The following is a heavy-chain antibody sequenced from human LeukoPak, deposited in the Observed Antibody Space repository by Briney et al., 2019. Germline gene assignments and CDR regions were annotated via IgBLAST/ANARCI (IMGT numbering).Heavy chain of an antibody. Sequence: GGSLRLSCAASGFTVSSNYMXXXXQAPXXXXXXXXXXXXXGTTSXPDSVRGRXXXSRDNSKNTLYLQMNSLGADDTAVYYCARDLHSYDRRGYYHYWYFDLWGRGTLVTVSS. D-gene: IGHD3-22*01. J-gene: IGHJ2*01. V-gene: IGHV3-66*01. CDR1: GFTVSSNY. CDR2: XXXXGTT. CDR3: ARDLHSYDRRGYYHYWYFDL.